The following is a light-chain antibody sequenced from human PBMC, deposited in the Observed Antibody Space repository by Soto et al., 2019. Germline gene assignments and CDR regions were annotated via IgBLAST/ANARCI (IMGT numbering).Light chain of an antibody. CDR2: TAS. CDR1: QSVGRN. V-gene: IGKV3D-15*01. Sequence: ETVMTQSPASLSASPGDEATLSCRASQSVGRNVAWYRQKVGQAPRLLIYTASTRATGIPVRFSGSGSGTEFTLTISGLQSAEFATDDCLQHNEWPLSFGGGTKVATK. J-gene: IGKJ4*01. CDR3: LQHNEWPLS.